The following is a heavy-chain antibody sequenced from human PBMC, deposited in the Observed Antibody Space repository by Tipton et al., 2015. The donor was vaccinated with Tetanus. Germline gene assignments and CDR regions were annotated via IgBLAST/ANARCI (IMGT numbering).Heavy chain of an antibody. J-gene: IGHJ4*02. D-gene: IGHD1-26*01. V-gene: IGHV3-15*07. Sequence: SLRLSCTTSGRFFNNAWMYWGRHAPGTGLELVGRIKNKADGGTTDYSALVKERLSISRDDSNDTLFLPMNILKTEDAAGYYCSSSGIVGFGYRVDFWGRGTLVVVSS. CDR3: SSSGIVGFGYRVDF. CDR2: IKNKADGGTT. CDR1: GRFFNNAW.